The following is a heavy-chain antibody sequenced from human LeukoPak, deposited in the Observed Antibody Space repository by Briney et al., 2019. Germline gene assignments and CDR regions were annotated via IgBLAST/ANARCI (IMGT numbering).Heavy chain of an antibody. CDR3: AISTGWYRFDY. CDR2: MRPNTGDT. V-gene: IGHV1-8*01. D-gene: IGHD6-19*01. J-gene: IGHJ4*02. Sequence: ASVKVSCKASGYTFISYDINWVRQATGQGLEWLGWMRPNTGDTHSALKFQGRVTMTRDTSITTAYMELSSLASDDTAVYFCAISTGWYRFDYWGQGTKVTVSS. CDR1: GYTFISYD.